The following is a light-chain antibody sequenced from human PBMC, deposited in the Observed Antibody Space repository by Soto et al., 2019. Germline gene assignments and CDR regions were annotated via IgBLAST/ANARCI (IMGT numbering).Light chain of an antibody. Sequence: IVMTQSPATLSVSPGDRATISCRASQSVSTNLAWYQLTPGQAPRLLIYDASNMATGIPARFSGSGSGTEFTLTISSLQPEDFAVYYCQQRSNWPWTFGQGTKVDIK. CDR2: DAS. CDR1: QSVSTN. CDR3: QQRSNWPWT. J-gene: IGKJ1*01. V-gene: IGKV3-11*01.